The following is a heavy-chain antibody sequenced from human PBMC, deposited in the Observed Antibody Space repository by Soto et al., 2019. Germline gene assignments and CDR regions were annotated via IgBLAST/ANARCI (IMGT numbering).Heavy chain of an antibody. D-gene: IGHD4-4*01. CDR2: ISAYNGNT. J-gene: IGHJ5*02. CDR3: ARDLSYSTYGLGVGWFDP. Sequence: QVQLVQSGAEVKKPGASVKVSCKASGYTFTSYGISWGRQAPGQGLEWMGWISAYNGNTNYAQKLQGRYTMTTDTSTRTAYMELRSLRSDDTAVYYCARDLSYSTYGLGVGWFDPWGQGTLVTVSS. V-gene: IGHV1-18*01. CDR1: GYTFTSYG.